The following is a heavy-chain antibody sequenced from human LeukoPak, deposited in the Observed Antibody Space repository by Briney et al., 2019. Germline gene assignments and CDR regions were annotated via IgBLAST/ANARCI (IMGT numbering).Heavy chain of an antibody. CDR1: GGSISSSSCY. V-gene: IGHV4-39*07. Sequence: PSETLSLTCTVSGGSISSSSCYWSWIRQPPGKGLEWIGCIYYSGSTYYNPSLKSRVTISVDTSKNQFSLKLSSVTAADTAVYYCARLHYYDSSGYYGYFDYWGQGTLVTVSS. D-gene: IGHD3-22*01. CDR2: IYYSGST. J-gene: IGHJ4*02. CDR3: ARLHYYDSSGYYGYFDY.